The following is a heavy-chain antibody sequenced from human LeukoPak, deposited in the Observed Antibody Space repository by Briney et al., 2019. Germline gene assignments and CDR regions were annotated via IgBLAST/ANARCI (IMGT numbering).Heavy chain of an antibody. Sequence: ATVKVSCKASGYTFTNYAMNWVRQAPGQGLEWMGWINTNTGNPTYAQGFTGRFVFSLDTSVSTAYLQISSLKAEDTAVYYCARDPNHYYDSSGYYGDYWGQGTLVTVSS. D-gene: IGHD3-22*01. CDR2: INTNTGNP. J-gene: IGHJ4*02. V-gene: IGHV7-4-1*02. CDR3: ARDPNHYYDSSGYYGDY. CDR1: GYTFTNYA.